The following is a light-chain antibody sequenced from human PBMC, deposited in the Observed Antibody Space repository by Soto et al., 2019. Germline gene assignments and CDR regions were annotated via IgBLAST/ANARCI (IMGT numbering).Light chain of an antibody. CDR3: QQYNSFSKT. CDR1: QSIAYW. J-gene: IGKJ1*01. CDR2: AAS. Sequence: DIHMTQSPSSVSASVLDRFTITCRASQSIAYWLAWYQQKPGKAPNLLIYAASTLETGVPSRFSGSGYGTEFTLTIASLQPDDSATYYCQQYNSFSKTFGRGTKVDIK. V-gene: IGKV1-5*01.